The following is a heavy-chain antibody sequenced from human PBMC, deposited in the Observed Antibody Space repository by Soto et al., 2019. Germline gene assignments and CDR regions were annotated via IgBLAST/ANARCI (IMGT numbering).Heavy chain of an antibody. D-gene: IGHD6-19*01. Sequence: QSPTLSLTCAISGDSVSSNSAAWNWIRQSPSRGLEWLGRTYYRSKWYNDYAVSVKSRITINPDTSKNQFSLQLNSVTPEDTAVYYCARGMAVAGTSPWFDPWGQGTLVTVSS. CDR2: TYYRSKWYN. J-gene: IGHJ5*02. CDR1: GDSVSSNSAA. CDR3: ARGMAVAGTSPWFDP. V-gene: IGHV6-1*01.